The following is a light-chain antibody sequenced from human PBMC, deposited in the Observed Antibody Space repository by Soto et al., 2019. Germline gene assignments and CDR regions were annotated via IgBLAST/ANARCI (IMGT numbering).Light chain of an antibody. CDR2: GAS. CDR3: QQYNKWPRT. CDR1: QSISSD. J-gene: IGKJ2*01. Sequence: EIVMTQSPATLSVSPGERATLSCRASQSISSDVAWYQQKPGQAPRLLIYGASTTATGIPARFSGRGSGTEFTLTISSLQSEDFAVYNCQQYNKWPRTFGQGTKVDIK. V-gene: IGKV3-15*01.